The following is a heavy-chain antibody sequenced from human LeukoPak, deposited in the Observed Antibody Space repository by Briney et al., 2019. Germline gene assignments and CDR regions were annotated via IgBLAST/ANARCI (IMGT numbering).Heavy chain of an antibody. V-gene: IGHV4-39*07. CDR3: ARVPYYYYMDV. Sequence: SETLSLTCTVSGGSISSSSYYWGWIRQPPGKGLEWIGSAYYSGSTYYNPSLKSRVTISVDTSKNQFSLKLSSVTAADTAVYYCARVPYYYYMDVWGKGTTVTVSS. CDR2: AYYSGST. J-gene: IGHJ6*03. CDR1: GGSISSSSYY.